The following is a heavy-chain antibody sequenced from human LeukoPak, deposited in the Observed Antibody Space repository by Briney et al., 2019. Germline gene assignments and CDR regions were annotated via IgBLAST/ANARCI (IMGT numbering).Heavy chain of an antibody. CDR2: IKGDGSAK. Sequence: GGSLRLSCAASGFTFSKAWMTWIRQAPGKGLEWVAFIKGDGSAKKYVDSVKGRFTISRDNAKNSLFLQMNSLRAEDTAVYYCARDRGWIQHDIWGQGTMVTVSS. D-gene: IGHD5-18*01. V-gene: IGHV3-7*01. CDR1: GFTFSKAW. CDR3: ARDRGWIQHDI. J-gene: IGHJ3*02.